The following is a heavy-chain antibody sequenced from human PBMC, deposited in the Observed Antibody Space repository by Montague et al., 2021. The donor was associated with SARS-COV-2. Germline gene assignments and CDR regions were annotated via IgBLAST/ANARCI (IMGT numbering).Heavy chain of an antibody. V-gene: IGHV4-61*08. Sequence: SETLSLTCTVSGGSVSSGGFYWNWIRQPPGKGLEWIGYMYSSGGTNYNPSLKSRVTISLDASKNQFSLGLSSVTPADTAVYYCTREGGYWSQGTLVTVSS. D-gene: IGHD1-26*01. CDR3: TREGGY. J-gene: IGHJ4*02. CDR2: MYSSGGT. CDR1: GGSVSSGGFY.